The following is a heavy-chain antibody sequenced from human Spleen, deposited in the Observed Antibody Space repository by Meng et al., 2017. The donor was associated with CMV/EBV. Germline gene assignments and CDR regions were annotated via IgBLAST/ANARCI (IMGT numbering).Heavy chain of an antibody. J-gene: IGHJ5*02. D-gene: IGHD2-15*01. Sequence: SLTCVVDGGASSGNDWTWIRQPPGKGLEWMGEINHSGSTNYNPSLKRRVTISVDTPKNQFSLKLSSVTAADTAVYYCARSARSGFDPWGQGTLVTVSS. CDR2: INHSGST. CDR1: GGASSGND. CDR3: ARSARSGFDP. V-gene: IGHV4-34*01.